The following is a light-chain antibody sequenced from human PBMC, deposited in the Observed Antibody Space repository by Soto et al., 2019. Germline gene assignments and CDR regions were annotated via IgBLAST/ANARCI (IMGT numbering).Light chain of an antibody. CDR3: QQYNNWSPLT. CDR1: QSVSSN. V-gene: IGKV3-15*01. Sequence: EIVMTQSPATLSVSPGERATLSCRASQSVSSNLAWYQQKPGQAPRLLIYGASTWATGIPARFSGSGSGTDFTLTNHSLPAEDLAVYYCQQYNNWSPLTFGGGTKVEIK. J-gene: IGKJ4*01. CDR2: GAS.